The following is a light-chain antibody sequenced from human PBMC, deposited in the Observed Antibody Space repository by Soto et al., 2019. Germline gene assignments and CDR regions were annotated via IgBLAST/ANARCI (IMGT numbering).Light chain of an antibody. V-gene: IGLV1-47*01. CDR1: SSNIGDNF. CDR2: RND. J-gene: IGLJ2*01. Sequence: QSVLTQPPSVSGTPGQRITISCSGDSSNIGDNFVYWYQQVPETAPKLLIYRNDERPSGVPDRFSGSKSGTSASLAISGLRSEDEADYHCAAWDDSLSGLVFGGGTKVTVL. CDR3: AAWDDSLSGLV.